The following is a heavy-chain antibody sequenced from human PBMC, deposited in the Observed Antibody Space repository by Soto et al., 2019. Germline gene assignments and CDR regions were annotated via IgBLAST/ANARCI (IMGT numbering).Heavy chain of an antibody. Sequence: LLKRSWTSAVYVLSSDPVGWLRETPGQGLEWMGGIIPIFGTANYAQKFEGRVTITADKSTSTAYMELSSLRSEDTAVYYCPTKATEMATIDYFDYWRQGTLVTVSS. J-gene: IGHJ4*02. CDR2: IIPIFGTA. D-gene: IGHD5-12*01. CDR3: PTKATEMATIDYFDY. CDR1: VYVLSSDP. V-gene: IGHV1-69*06.